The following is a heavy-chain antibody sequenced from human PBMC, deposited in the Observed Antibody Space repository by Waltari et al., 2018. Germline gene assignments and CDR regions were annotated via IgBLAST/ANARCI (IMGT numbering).Heavy chain of an antibody. CDR1: GYSISSGYY. CDR3: ARDPPAYYYDSSGSTGYFDL. J-gene: IGHJ2*01. Sequence: QVQLQESGPGLVKPSETLSLTCAVSGYSISSGYYWGWIRQPPGKGLEWIGSIYHSGGTYYNPSLKSRVTISVDTSKNQFSLKLSSVTAADTAVYYCARDPPAYYYDSSGSTGYFDLWGRGTLVTVSS. CDR2: IYHSGGT. V-gene: IGHV4-38-2*02. D-gene: IGHD3-22*01.